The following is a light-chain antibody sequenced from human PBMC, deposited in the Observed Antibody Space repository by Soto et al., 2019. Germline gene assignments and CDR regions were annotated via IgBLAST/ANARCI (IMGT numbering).Light chain of an antibody. CDR3: QQRSIWPPEYT. CDR2: DAS. J-gene: IGKJ2*01. V-gene: IGKV3-11*01. Sequence: EIVLTQSPATLSLSPGERATLSCRASQSVSSYLAWYQKKPGQAPRLLIYDASNRATGIPARFSGSGSGTDFTLTISSLEPEDFAVYYCQQRSIWPPEYTCGQWTKREIK. CDR1: QSVSSY.